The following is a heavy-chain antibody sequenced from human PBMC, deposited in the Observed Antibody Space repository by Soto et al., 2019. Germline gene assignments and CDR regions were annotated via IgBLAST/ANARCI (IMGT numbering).Heavy chain of an antibody. CDR3: AKSATYYDFWSGKVYFDY. CDR1: GFTFSSYA. Sequence: GGSLRLSCAASGFTFSSYAMSWVRQAPGKGLEWVSAISGSGGSTYYADSVKGRFTISRDNSKNTLYLQMNSLRAEDTAVYYCAKSATYYDFWSGKVYFDYWGQGTLVTVSS. D-gene: IGHD3-3*01. CDR2: ISGSGGST. J-gene: IGHJ4*02. V-gene: IGHV3-23*01.